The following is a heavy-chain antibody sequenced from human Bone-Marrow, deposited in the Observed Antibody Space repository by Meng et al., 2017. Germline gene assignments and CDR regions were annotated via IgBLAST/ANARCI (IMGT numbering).Heavy chain of an antibody. D-gene: IGHD3-10*01. CDR1: RFTFSTYA. CDR2: ISGGGGRT. Sequence: GGSLRLSCAASRFTFSTYAMSWVRQAPGKGLEWVSGISGGGGRTDYADSVKGRFTISRDNSKNTLYLQMSSLRAEDTAVYYCAKSLYYSSGRGNFDIWGQGTMVTVSS. V-gene: IGHV3-23*01. J-gene: IGHJ3*02. CDR3: AKSLYYSSGRGNFDI.